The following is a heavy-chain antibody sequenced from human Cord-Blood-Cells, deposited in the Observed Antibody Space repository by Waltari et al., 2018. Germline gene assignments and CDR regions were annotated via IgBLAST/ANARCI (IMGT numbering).Heavy chain of an antibody. CDR3: ARDRWGDGYNYYFDY. CDR2: ISSSSSYI. J-gene: IGHJ4*02. V-gene: IGHV3-21*01. CDR1: GFTFSSYS. Sequence: EVQLVESGGGLVKPGGSLRLSCAASGFTFSSYSMNWVRQAPGKGLEWVSSISSSSSYIYSADSVKGRFTISRDNAKNSLYLQMNSRRAEDTAVYYCARDRWGDGYNYYFDYWGQGTLVTVSS. D-gene: IGHD5-12*01.